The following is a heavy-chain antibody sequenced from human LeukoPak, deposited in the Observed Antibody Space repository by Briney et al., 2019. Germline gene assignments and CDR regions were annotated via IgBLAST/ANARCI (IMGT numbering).Heavy chain of an antibody. CDR3: TTGPSGSYFRSPG. V-gene: IGHV3-15*01. D-gene: IGHD1-26*01. CDR1: GFTFSNAW. J-gene: IGHJ4*02. Sequence: GGSLRLSCAASGFTFSNAWMSWVRQAPGKGLEWVGRIKSKTDGGTTDYAAPVKGRFTISRDDSKNTLYLQMNSLKTEDTAVYYCTTGPSGSYFRSPGWGQGTLVTVSS. CDR2: IKSKTDGGTT.